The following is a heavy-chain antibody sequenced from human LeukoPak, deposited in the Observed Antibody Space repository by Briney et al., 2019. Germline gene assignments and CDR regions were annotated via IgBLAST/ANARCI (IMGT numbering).Heavy chain of an antibody. CDR1: GGSFSGYY. V-gene: IGHV4-34*01. J-gene: IGHJ4*02. Sequence: KPSETLSLTCAVYGGSFSGYYWSWIRQPPGKGLEWIGEINHSGSTNYNPSLKSRVTISVDTSKNRFSLKLSSVTAADTAVYYCARDSSSWHNFDYWGQGTLVTVSS. CDR2: INHSGST. CDR3: ARDSSSWHNFDY. D-gene: IGHD6-13*01.